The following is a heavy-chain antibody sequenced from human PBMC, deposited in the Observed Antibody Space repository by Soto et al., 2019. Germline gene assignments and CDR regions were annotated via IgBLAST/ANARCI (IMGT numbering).Heavy chain of an antibody. CDR2: MNPRSGNT. D-gene: IGHD6-13*01. CDR1: GYTFTSWD. CDR3: TAISWTGAGLDF. Sequence: ASVKVSCKASGYTFTSWDVYWVRQAAGQGLEWMGYMNPRSGNTGYEQKFQGRVTMTRDTSISTAYMELSSLTSDDTAVYYCTAISWTGAGLDFWGQGTPVTVSP. V-gene: IGHV1-8*01. J-gene: IGHJ4*01.